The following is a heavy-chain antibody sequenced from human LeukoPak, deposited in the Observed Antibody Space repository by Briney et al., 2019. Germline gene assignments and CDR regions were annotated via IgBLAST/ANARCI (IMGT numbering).Heavy chain of an antibody. CDR1: GYTFTSYG. CDR2: IIPILGIA. CDR3: ARDYRIAAAGTSPQPFDY. D-gene: IGHD6-13*01. Sequence: SVKVSCKASGYTFTSYGISWVRQAPGQGLEWMGRIIPILGIANYAQKFQGRVTITADKSTSTAYMELSSLRSEDTAVYYCARDYRIAAAGTSPQPFDYWGQGTLVTVSS. V-gene: IGHV1-69*04. J-gene: IGHJ4*02.